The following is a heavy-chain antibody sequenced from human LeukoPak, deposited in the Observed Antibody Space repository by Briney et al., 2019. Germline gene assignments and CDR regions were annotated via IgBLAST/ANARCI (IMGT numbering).Heavy chain of an antibody. D-gene: IGHD3-16*01. CDR2: ISYDGRNK. CDR1: GFTFSSYG. J-gene: IGHJ4*02. CDR3: ARVTRGDD. V-gene: IGHV3-30*03. Sequence: PGRSLRLSCAASGFTFSSYGMHWVRQAPGKGLEWVAVISYDGRNKYHADSVKGRFTISRDNSKNTLYLQMNSLRAEDTAVYYCARVTRGDDWGQGTLVTVSS.